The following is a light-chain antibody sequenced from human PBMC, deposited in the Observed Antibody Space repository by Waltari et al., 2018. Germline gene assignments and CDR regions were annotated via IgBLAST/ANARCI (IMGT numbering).Light chain of an antibody. CDR3: SSYTSSSTWV. V-gene: IGLV2-18*02. Sequence: QSALTQPPSVSGSPGQSVTISCTGTSSDVGSYNRVSWYQQPPDPAPTRIIYEVSDRPSGVPYRFSGSKSANTAFLTISGLQAEDEADYFCSSYTSSSTWVFGTGTKVTVL. CDR1: SSDVGSYNR. J-gene: IGLJ1*01. CDR2: EVS.